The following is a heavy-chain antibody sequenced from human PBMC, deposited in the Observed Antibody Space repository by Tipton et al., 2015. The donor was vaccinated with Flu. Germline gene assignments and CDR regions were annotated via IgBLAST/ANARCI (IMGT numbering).Heavy chain of an antibody. CDR2: IRYGGSS. CDR1: GGSFNGYY. D-gene: IGHD1-1*01. CDR3: ARVWSSFVATASLDY. V-gene: IGHV4-34*01. J-gene: IGHJ4*02. Sequence: GLVKPSETLSLTCAVYGGSFNGYYWTWIRQSPGKGLEWIGSIRYGGSSYYTPSLKSRVTISLDMSKDQFSLKLASVTAADTAVYYCARVWSSFVATASLDYWGRGTLVTVSS.